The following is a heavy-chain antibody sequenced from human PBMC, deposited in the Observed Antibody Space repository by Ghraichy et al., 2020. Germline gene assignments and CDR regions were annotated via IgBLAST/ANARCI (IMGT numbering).Heavy chain of an antibody. CDR3: ARDMSRGPAAHGLDY. CDR2: VYHSGST. V-gene: IGHV4-4*02. CDR1: GGSISSSNW. J-gene: IGHJ4*02. D-gene: IGHD2-2*01. Sequence: ETLSLTCAVSGGSISSSNWWSWVRQPPGKGLEWIGEVYHSGSTNYNPSLKSRVTLSVDKSKNQFSLKLSSVTAADTAVYYCARDMSRGPAAHGLDYWGQGTLVTVSS.